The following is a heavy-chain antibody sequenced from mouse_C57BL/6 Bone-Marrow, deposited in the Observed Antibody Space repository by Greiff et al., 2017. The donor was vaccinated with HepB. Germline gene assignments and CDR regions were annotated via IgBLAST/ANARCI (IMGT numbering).Heavy chain of an antibody. D-gene: IGHD2-4*01. CDR3: ARLVYYDYALFDY. J-gene: IGHJ2*01. Sequence: VQLQQSDAELVKPGASVKISCKVSGYTFTDHTIHWMKQRPEQGLEWIGYIYPRDGSTKYNEKFKGKATLTAYKSSSTAYMQLNSLTSEDSAVYFCARLVYYDYALFDYWAQGTTLTVSS. CDR1: GYTFTDHT. CDR2: IYPRDGST. V-gene: IGHV1-78*01.